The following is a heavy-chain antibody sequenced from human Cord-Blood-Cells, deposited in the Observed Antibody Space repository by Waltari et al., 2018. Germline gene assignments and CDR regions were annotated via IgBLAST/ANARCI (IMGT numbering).Heavy chain of an antibody. CDR3: ARDRRVVVPAAKGSTHYYGMDV. V-gene: IGHV1-69*01. CDR1: GGTFSSYA. D-gene: IGHD2-2*01. J-gene: IGHJ6*02. CDR2: IIPIFGTA. Sequence: QVQLVQSGAEVKKPGSSVKVSCKASGGTFSSYAISWVRQAPGQGLEWMGGIIPIFGTANYAQKFQGRVTITADESTSTAYMGRSSLRSEYTALYYCARDRRVVVPAAKGSTHYYGMDVWGQGTTVTVSS.